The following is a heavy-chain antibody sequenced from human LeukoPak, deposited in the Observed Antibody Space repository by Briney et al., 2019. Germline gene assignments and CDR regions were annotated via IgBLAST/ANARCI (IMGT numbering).Heavy chain of an antibody. J-gene: IGHJ4*02. CDR1: GFNFTNYA. Sequence: GGSLRLSCAASGFNFTNYAMTWVRQAPGKGLEWLSVISVVGHSTYYADSVKGRFTISRDNSKNTLYLQMNSLRADDTALYYCAKHADSLFSDSWGQGTLVTVPS. V-gene: IGHV3-23*01. CDR3: AKHADSLFSDS. D-gene: IGHD4-17*01. CDR2: ISVVGHST.